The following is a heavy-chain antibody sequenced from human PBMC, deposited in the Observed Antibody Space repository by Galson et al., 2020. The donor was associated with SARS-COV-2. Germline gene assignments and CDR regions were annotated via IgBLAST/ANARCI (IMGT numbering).Heavy chain of an antibody. CDR2: INHSGSN. V-gene: IGHV4-34*01. CDR3: ARGALRNFFGKLLHWFDP. Sequence: SETLSLTCAVYAGSFSGYYWSWIRQPPGKGLEWIGDINHSGSNNYNPSLKSRVTISVDTSKNQFSLKLSSVTAADTAVYYCARGALRNFFGKLLHWFDPWGQGTLVTVSS. J-gene: IGHJ5*02. CDR1: AGSFSGYY. D-gene: IGHD2-21*01.